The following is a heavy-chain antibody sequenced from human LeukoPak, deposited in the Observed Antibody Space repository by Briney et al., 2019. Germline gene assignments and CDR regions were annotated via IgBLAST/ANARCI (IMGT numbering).Heavy chain of an antibody. CDR1: GSTFSRFA. CDR3: AKDGNYLDSSGYLIPFDY. J-gene: IGHJ4*02. D-gene: IGHD3-22*01. Sequence: GGSLRLSCEASGSTFSRFAMSWVRQAPGKGLEWVSSISGSDRTTYYADSVKGRFTISRDNSKNILYLQMNSLRADDTALYYCAKDGNYLDSSGYLIPFDYWGLGTLVTVSS. CDR2: ISGSDRTT. V-gene: IGHV3-23*01.